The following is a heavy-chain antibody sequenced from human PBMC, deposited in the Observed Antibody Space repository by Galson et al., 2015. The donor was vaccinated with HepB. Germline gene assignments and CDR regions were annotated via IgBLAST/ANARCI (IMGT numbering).Heavy chain of an antibody. CDR2: TYYRSRWYN. CDR1: GDSVSSTSAA. CDR3: ARARLATSDAFDI. Sequence: CAISGDSVSSTSAAWNWIRQSPSRGLEWLGRTYYRSRWYNDYAVSVQSRITVNPDTSKNQFSLQLNSVAPEDTAVYYCARARLATSDAFDIWGQGTMVTVSS. V-gene: IGHV6-1*01. J-gene: IGHJ3*02.